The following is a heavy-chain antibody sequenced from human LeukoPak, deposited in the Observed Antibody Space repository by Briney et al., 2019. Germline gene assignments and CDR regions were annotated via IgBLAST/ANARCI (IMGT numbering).Heavy chain of an antibody. CDR2: SYSGGSS. D-gene: IGHD3-16*02. V-gene: IGHV3-53*01. J-gene: IGHJ2*01. Sequence: GGSLRLSCAASGFTVSSNYMSWVRQAPGKGLEWVSVSYSGGSSYYADSVNGRFTISRDNSKNTLYLQMNTLRAEDTAVYFCAREEHYRRYFALWGRGTLVTVSS. CDR1: GFTVSSNY. CDR3: AREEHYRRYFAL.